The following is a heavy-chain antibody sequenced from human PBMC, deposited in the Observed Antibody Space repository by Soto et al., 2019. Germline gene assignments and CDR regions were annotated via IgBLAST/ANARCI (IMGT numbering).Heavy chain of an antibody. CDR1: GGSISSYY. Sequence: QVQLQESGPGLVKPSETLSLTCTVSGGSISSYYWSWIRQPPGKGLEWIGYIYYSGSTNYNPSLKSRVTISVDTSKNQFSLKLSSVTAADTAVYYCARVGPEYNWNFCGYYYYYYYMDVWGKGTTVTVSS. CDR2: IYYSGST. V-gene: IGHV4-59*01. J-gene: IGHJ6*03. D-gene: IGHD1-7*01. CDR3: ARVGPEYNWNFCGYYYYYYYMDV.